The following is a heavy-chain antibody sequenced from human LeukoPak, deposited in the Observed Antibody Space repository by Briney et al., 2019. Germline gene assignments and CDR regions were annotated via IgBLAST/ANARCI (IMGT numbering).Heavy chain of an antibody. Sequence: GGSLRLSCAASGFTFSSYAMYWVRQAPGKGLERVANIKQDGSEKYYVDSVKGRFTISRDNAKNSLYLQMNSLRAEDTAVYYCAELGITMIGGVWGKGTTVTISS. CDR1: GFTFSSYA. D-gene: IGHD3-10*02. J-gene: IGHJ6*04. CDR2: IKQDGSEK. V-gene: IGHV3-7*01. CDR3: AELGITMIGGV.